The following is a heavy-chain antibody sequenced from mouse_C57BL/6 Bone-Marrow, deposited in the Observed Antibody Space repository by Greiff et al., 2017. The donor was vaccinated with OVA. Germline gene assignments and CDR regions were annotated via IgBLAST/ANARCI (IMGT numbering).Heavy chain of an antibody. D-gene: IGHD3-3*01. V-gene: IGHV5-12*01. CDR3: AGHSLGFFAY. CDR2: ISNGGGST. CDR1: GFTFSDYY. J-gene: IGHJ3*01. Sequence: EVQLVESGGGLVQPGGSLKLSCAASGFTFSDYYMYWVRQTPEKRLEWVAYISNGGGSTYYPDTVKGRFTISRDNAKNTLYLQMGRLKSEDTAMYYCAGHSLGFFAYWGQGTLVTVSA.